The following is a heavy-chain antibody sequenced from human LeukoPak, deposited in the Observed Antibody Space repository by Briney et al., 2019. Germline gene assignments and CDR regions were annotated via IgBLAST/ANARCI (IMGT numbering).Heavy chain of an antibody. CDR3: ARDTAMAYYEESYFDP. D-gene: IGHD5-18*01. J-gene: IGHJ5*02. Sequence: LVKVSCKASGGTFSSYAISWVRQAPGQGLEWMGGIIPIFGTANYAQKFQGRVTITADESTSTAYMELSSLRSDDTAVYYCARDTAMAYYEESYFDPWGQGTLVTVSS. CDR2: IIPIFGTA. CDR1: GGTFSSYA. V-gene: IGHV1-69*13.